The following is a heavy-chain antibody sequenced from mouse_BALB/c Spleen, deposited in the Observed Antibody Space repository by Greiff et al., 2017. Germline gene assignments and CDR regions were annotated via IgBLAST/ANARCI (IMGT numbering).Heavy chain of an antibody. CDR2: INSNGGST. J-gene: IGHJ1*01. CDR3: ARYGSYWYFDV. CDR1: GFTFSSYG. V-gene: IGHV5-6-3*01. Sequence: EVQLVESGGGLVQPGGSLKLSCAASGFTFSSYGMSWVRQTPDKRLELVATINSNGGSTYYPDSVKGRFTISRDNAKNTLYLQMSSLKSEDTAMYYCARYGSYWYFDVWGAGTTVTVSS. D-gene: IGHD1-1*01.